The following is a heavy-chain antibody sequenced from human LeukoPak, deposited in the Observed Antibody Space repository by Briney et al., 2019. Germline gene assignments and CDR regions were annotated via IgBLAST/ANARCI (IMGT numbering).Heavy chain of an antibody. Sequence: PGGSLRLSCAAPGFTFSSYAMNWVRQAPGKGLEWVSVISGGGGSTYYADSVEGRFTISRDNSKNTLYLQMNSLRADDTAVYYCARSPTAINGYFDPWGQGTLVTVSS. CDR3: ARSPTAINGYFDP. J-gene: IGHJ5*02. CDR2: ISGGGGST. CDR1: GFTFSSYA. D-gene: IGHD2-2*01. V-gene: IGHV3-23*01.